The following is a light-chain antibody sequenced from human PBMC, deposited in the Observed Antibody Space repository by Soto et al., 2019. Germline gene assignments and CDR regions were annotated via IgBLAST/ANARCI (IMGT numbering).Light chain of an antibody. CDR3: QQYGRTPGT. CDR1: QSVANNF. J-gene: IGKJ1*01. Sequence: EIVLTQSPGTLSLSLGERATLSCGVSQSVANNFLAWYQQKHGQAPRLLIYVASSRSTGIPDRFSRSGSGTDFTLTTSRLEPEDSAVYHCQQYGRTPGTFSQGTKVEI. V-gene: IGKV3-20*01. CDR2: VAS.